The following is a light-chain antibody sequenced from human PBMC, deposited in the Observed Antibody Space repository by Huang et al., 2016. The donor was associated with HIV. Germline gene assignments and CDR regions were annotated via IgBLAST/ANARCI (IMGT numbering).Light chain of an antibody. Sequence: IVLTQSPATLSWYPGERVTLSCRASQSGGNYIAWYQQHPGQSPRLLIYDTSNRATGTPVRFSGSGSGTDFTLTISSLESEDFAVYYCQQRYSGVTFGGGTKIQVK. J-gene: IGKJ4*01. V-gene: IGKV3-11*01. CDR1: QSGGNY. CDR3: QQRYSGVT. CDR2: DTS.